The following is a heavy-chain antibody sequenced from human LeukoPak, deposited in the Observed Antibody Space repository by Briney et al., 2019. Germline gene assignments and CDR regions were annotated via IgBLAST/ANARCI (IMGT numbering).Heavy chain of an antibody. CDR1: GGSISTYF. J-gene: IGHJ6*03. Sequence: PSETLSLTCTVSGGSISTYFGTWIRQPPGKGLEWIGYISDSGSTDYYPSLKSRVTVSLDTSTNRFSLKLTSVTAADTAMYYCARDGNWGSSYYYYYMDVWGKGTTVTISS. V-gene: IGHV4-59*01. D-gene: IGHD7-27*01. CDR2: ISDSGST. CDR3: ARDGNWGSSYYYYYMDV.